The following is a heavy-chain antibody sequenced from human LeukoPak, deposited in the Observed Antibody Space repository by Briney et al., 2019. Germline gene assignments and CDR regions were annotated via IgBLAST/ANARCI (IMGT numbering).Heavy chain of an antibody. Sequence: GGSLRLSCAASGFTFSSYGMHWVRQAPGKGLEWVAVISYDGSHQYYANSVKGRFTISRDNSKNALYLQMNSLRAEDTALYYCAAVVPAASTGHYYGLDFWGHGTTVTVFS. D-gene: IGHD2-2*01. CDR1: GFTFSSYG. J-gene: IGHJ6*02. V-gene: IGHV3-30*03. CDR2: ISYDGSHQ. CDR3: AAVVPAASTGHYYGLDF.